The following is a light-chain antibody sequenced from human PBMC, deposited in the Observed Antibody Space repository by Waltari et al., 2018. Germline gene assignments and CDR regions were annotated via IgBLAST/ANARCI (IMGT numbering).Light chain of an antibody. CDR2: GAS. V-gene: IGKV3-15*01. CDR1: QSVSSN. J-gene: IGKJ2*01. Sequence: EIVMTQSPATLSLSPGERATLSCRASQSVSSNLAWYQQKPGQAPMLLIYGASTRATGIPARFSGSGSGTEFTLTISSLQSADFAVYYCQQYNNWPPYTFGQGTKLEIK. CDR3: QQYNNWPPYT.